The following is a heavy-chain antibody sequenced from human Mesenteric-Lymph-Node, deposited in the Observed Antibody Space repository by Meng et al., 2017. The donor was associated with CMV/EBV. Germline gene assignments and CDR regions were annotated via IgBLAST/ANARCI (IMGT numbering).Heavy chain of an antibody. J-gene: IGHJ4*02. Sequence: GESLKISGAASGFTFSSYAMHWVRQAPGKGLEWVAVISYDGSNKYYADSVKGRFTISRDNSKNTLYLQMNSLRAEDTAVYYCAKGITGLYWGQGTLVTVSS. CDR2: ISYDGSNK. CDR3: AKGITGLY. D-gene: IGHD1-20*01. V-gene: IGHV3-30*04. CDR1: GFTFSSYA.